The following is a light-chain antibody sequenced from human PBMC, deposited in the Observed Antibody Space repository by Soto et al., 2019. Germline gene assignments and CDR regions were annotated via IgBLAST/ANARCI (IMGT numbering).Light chain of an antibody. Sequence: EIVLTQSPGTLSFSPGERATLSCRASQSVSSSYLAWYQQKPGQAPRLLIYGASSRATGIPDRFIGSGSGTDFTLTISRLEPDDSAVYYCHHYDSSPPYTFGQGTKVDIK. CDR2: GAS. V-gene: IGKV3-20*01. CDR1: QSVSSSY. J-gene: IGKJ2*01. CDR3: HHYDSSPPYT.